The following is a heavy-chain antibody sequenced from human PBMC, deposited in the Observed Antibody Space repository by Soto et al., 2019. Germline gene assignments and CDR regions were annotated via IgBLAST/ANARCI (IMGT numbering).Heavy chain of an antibody. J-gene: IGHJ4*02. V-gene: IGHV3-74*01. Sequence: PGGSLRLSCAASGLIFSNYKMHWVRQAPGKGLVWVSRISTDGSVTDYADSVKGRFTVPRDNAKNTLYLQMNSLRAEDKAVYYCARDTDGLHYWGQGTLVTVSS. CDR2: ISTDGSVT. CDR1: GLIFSNYK. CDR3: ARDTDGLHY.